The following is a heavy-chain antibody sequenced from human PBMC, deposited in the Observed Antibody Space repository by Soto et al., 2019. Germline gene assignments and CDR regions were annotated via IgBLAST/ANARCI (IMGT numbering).Heavy chain of an antibody. CDR2: IYWNDDK. V-gene: IGHV2-5*01. D-gene: IGHD3-22*01. CDR3: AHLPLDYYDSSGYYYFDY. Sequence: SGPTLVNPTQTLTLTCTFSGFSLSTSGVGVGWIRQPPGKALEWLALIYWNDDKRYSPSLKSRLTITKDTSKNQVVLTMTNMDPVDTATYYCAHLPLDYYDSSGYYYFDYWGQGTLVTVSS. J-gene: IGHJ4*02. CDR1: GFSLSTSGVG.